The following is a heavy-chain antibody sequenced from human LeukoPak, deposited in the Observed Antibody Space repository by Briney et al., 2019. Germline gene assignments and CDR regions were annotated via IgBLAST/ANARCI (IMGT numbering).Heavy chain of an antibody. V-gene: IGHV3-13*01. CDR1: GFTFSSYD. CDR3: AKENYYDSSGYRSRDAFDI. CDR2: IGTAGDT. D-gene: IGHD3-22*01. Sequence: PGGSLRLSCAASGFTFSSYDMHWVGHATGKGLEWVSAIGTAGDTYYPGSVKGRFTISRDNSKNTLYLQMNSLRAEDTAVYYCAKENYYDSSGYRSRDAFDIWGQGTMVTVSS. J-gene: IGHJ3*02.